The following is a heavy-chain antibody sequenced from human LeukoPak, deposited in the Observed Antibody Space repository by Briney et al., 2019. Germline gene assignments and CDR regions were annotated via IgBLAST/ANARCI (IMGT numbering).Heavy chain of an antibody. D-gene: IGHD1-26*01. Sequence: SETLSLTCAVYGGSFSGYYWSWIRQPPGKGLEWIGEINHSGSTYYNPSLKSRVTISVDTSKNQFSLKLNSVTAADTAVYYCARISGSYRLYYYYGMDVWGQGTTVTVSS. CDR3: ARISGSYRLYYYYGMDV. CDR2: INHSGST. J-gene: IGHJ6*02. CDR1: GGSFSGYY. V-gene: IGHV4-34*01.